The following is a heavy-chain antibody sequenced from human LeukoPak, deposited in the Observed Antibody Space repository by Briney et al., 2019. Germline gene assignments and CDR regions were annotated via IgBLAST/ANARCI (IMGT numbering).Heavy chain of an antibody. CDR1: GGTFSSYA. CDR3: ARERGHSGYDLALDY. CDR2: ISAYNGNT. D-gene: IGHD5-12*01. Sequence: ASVKVSCKASGGTFSSYAISWVRQAPGQGLEWMGWISAYNGNTNYAQKLQGRVTMTTDTSTSTAYMELRSLRSDDTAVYYCARERGHSGYDLALDYWGQGTLVTVSS. J-gene: IGHJ4*02. V-gene: IGHV1-18*01.